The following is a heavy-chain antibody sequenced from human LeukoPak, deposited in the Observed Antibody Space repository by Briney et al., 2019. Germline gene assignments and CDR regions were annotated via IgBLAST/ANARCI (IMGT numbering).Heavy chain of an antibody. Sequence: GGSLRLSGAASGFAFTTTTMNWVRQAPGKGLEWWSSISTGSSYIQYAASVKGRFTISGDNAKNSLYLQMSSLRAEDTAVYYCATGTEETTVVNSCYWGRGTLVTVSS. CDR3: ATGTEETTVVNSCY. CDR2: ISTGSSYI. CDR1: GFAFTTTT. J-gene: IGHJ4*02. D-gene: IGHD4-23*01. V-gene: IGHV3-21*01.